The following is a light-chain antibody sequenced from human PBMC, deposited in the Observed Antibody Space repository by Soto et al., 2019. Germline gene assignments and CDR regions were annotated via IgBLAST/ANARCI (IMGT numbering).Light chain of an antibody. CDR1: QSVSSN. Sequence: EIVMTQSPATLSVSPGERATLSCRASQSVSSNLAWYQQKPGQAPRLLIYGASTRAIGIPARFSGSGSGTEFTLTISSLQSEDFAVYYRQQYNNWPPWTFGQGTKVEIK. CDR2: GAS. J-gene: IGKJ1*01. V-gene: IGKV3-15*01. CDR3: QQYNNWPPWT.